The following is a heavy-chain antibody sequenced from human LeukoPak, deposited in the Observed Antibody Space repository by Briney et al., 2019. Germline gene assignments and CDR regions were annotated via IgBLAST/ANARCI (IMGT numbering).Heavy chain of an antibody. CDR3: ARDTGLLLSYYFDY. Sequence: SETLSLTCAVYGGSFSGYYWSWIRQPPGKGLEWIGSIYYSGSTYYNPSLKSRVTISVDTSKNQFSLKLSSVTAADTAVYYCARDTGLLLSYYFDYWGQGTLVTVSS. V-gene: IGHV4-34*01. CDR1: GGSFSGYY. J-gene: IGHJ4*02. CDR2: IYYSGST. D-gene: IGHD1-26*01.